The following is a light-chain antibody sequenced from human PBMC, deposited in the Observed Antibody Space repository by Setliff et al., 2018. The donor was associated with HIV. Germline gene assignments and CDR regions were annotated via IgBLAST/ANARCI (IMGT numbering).Light chain of an antibody. CDR3: QSYDNNNVI. J-gene: IGLJ2*01. Sequence: NFMLIQPHSVSESPGKTVIISCTRSSGSIDSNYAQWYQQRPGSSPATLISEDSQRPSGVPDRFSGSIDSSANSASLTISGLKTEDEADYYCQSYDNNNVIFGGGTQLTVL. CDR2: EDS. V-gene: IGLV6-57*01. CDR1: SGSIDSNY.